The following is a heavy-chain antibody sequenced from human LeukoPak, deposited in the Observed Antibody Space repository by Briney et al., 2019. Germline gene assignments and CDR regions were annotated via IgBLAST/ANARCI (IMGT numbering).Heavy chain of an antibody. J-gene: IGHJ4*02. Sequence: GTSVKVSCKASGYTFTEYYIHWVRQAPGQGLECMGWINPNSGGTNYAQKFQGRVTMTRDTSISTAYMELNRLRSDDTAVYYCARDVAAAGTGGYWGQGTLVTVSS. CDR3: ARDVAAAGTGGY. CDR2: INPNSGGT. V-gene: IGHV1-2*02. D-gene: IGHD6-13*01. CDR1: GYTFTEYY.